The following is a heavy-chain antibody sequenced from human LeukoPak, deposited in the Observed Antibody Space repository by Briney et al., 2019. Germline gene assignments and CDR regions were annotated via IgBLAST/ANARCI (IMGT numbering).Heavy chain of an antibody. J-gene: IGHJ3*02. D-gene: IGHD3-3*01. CDR2: IKSKTDGGTT. CDR1: GFTFSNAW. CDR3: TTSGTYYDFWSGYPGAFDI. V-gene: IGHV3-15*01. Sequence: PGGSLRLSCAASGFTFSNAWMSWVRQAPGKGLEWVGRIKSKTDGGTTDYAAPVKGRFTISRDDSKNTLYLQMNSLKTEDTAVYYCTTSGTYYDFWSGYPGAFDIWGQGTMVTVSS.